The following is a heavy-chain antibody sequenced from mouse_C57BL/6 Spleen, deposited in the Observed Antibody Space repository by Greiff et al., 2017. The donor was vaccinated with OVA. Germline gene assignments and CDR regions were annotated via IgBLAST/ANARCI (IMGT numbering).Heavy chain of an antibody. J-gene: IGHJ4*01. D-gene: IGHD6-5*01. V-gene: IGHV1-31*01. Sequence: VQLKESGPELVKPGASVKISCKASGYSFTGYYIHWVKQSHGNILDWIGYIYPYTGVSSYNQKFKGKATLTVDKSSSTAYMELRSLTSEDSAVYYCARSPPYDYDAMDYWGQGTSVTVSS. CDR3: ARSPPYDYDAMDY. CDR1: GYSFTGYY. CDR2: IYPYTGVS.